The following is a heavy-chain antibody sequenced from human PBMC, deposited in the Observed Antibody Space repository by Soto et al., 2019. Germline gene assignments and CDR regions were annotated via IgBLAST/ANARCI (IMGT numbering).Heavy chain of an antibody. V-gene: IGHV3-7*03. CDR3: GRVTMGWLGLVSYYYSGMDV. J-gene: IGHJ6*02. Sequence: EVQLVESGGGLVQPGGSLRLSCAASGFTFSNYWMNWVRQAPGKGLEWVANIKQDGSESHYVDSVKGRFTISRDNAKNSLYLQMDSLRAADTAGYYCGRVTMGWLGLVSYYYSGMDVWGQGTPVTVSS. CDR1: GFTFSNYW. D-gene: IGHD3-10*01. CDR2: IKQDGSES.